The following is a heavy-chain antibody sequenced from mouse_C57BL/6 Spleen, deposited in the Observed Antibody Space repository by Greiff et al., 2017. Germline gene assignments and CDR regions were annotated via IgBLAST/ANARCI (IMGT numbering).Heavy chain of an antibody. CDR1: GYTFTDYY. V-gene: IGHV1-26*01. Sequence: EVQLQQSGPELVKPGASVKISCKASGYTFTDYYMNWVKQSHGKSLEWIGDINPNNGGTSYNQKFKGKATLTVDKSSSTAYMELRSLTSEDSAVYYCARVAGVYYYGSSWFAYWGQGTLVTVSA. CDR3: ARVAGVYYYGSSWFAY. CDR2: INPNNGGT. J-gene: IGHJ3*01. D-gene: IGHD1-1*01.